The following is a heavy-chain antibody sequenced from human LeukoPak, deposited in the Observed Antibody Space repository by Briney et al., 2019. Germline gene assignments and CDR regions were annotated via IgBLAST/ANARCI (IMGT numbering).Heavy chain of an antibody. CDR1: GYTFTGYY. V-gene: IGHV1-2*06. CDR3: ARDPRDYVWGSYRYVPFDY. Sequence: GASVKVSCKASGYTFTGYYMHWVRQAPGQGLEWMGRINPNSGGTNYAQKFQGRVTMTGDTSISTAYMELSRLRSDDTAVYYCARDPRDYVWGSYRYVPFDYWGQGTLVTVSS. D-gene: IGHD3-16*02. J-gene: IGHJ4*02. CDR2: INPNSGGT.